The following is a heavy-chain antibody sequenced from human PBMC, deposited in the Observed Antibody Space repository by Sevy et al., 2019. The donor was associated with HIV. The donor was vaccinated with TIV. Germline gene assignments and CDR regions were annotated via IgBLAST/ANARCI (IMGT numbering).Heavy chain of an antibody. V-gene: IGHV4-30-2*01. CDR3: AREGGRFYYFDY. Sequence: SETLSLTCAVSGGSISSGGFSWSWIRQPPGKGLEWIGYIYHSGSTYYNPSLKSRVTIPVDRSKNQFSLKLSSVTAADTAVYYCAREGGRFYYFDYWGQGTLVTVSS. CDR2: IYHSGST. J-gene: IGHJ4*02. D-gene: IGHD3-10*01. CDR1: GGSISSGGFS.